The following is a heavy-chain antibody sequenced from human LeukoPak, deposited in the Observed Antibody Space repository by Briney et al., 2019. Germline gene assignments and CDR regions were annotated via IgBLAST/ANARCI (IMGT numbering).Heavy chain of an antibody. Sequence: GGSLRLSCAASGFTFSSDNINCFRQAPRKGLQGGSSISSSSSYIYYTHSLKRRVTISRDNPKNSLYLQMNSLRAEDTAVYYCASYIHWDYWGQGTLVTVSS. V-gene: IGHV3-21*01. CDR2: ISSSSSYI. D-gene: IGHD1-1*01. CDR1: GFTFSSDN. J-gene: IGHJ4*02. CDR3: ASYIHWDY.